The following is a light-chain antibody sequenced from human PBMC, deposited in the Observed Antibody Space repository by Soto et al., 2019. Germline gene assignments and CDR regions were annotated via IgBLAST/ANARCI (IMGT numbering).Light chain of an antibody. J-gene: IGKJ1*01. Sequence: DIQMTQSPSTLSASIGDRVTITCRASQSISSWLAWYQQKPGKAPKLLIYKASNLESGVPSRFSGIGSGTEFTLTISSLQPDDFATYYCQQYETFSGTFGPGTKVDIK. CDR1: QSISSW. CDR3: QQYETFSGT. V-gene: IGKV1-5*03. CDR2: KAS.